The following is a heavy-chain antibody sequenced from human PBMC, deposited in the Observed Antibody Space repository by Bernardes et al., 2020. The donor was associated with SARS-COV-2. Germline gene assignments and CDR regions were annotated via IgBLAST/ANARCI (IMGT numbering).Heavy chain of an antibody. D-gene: IGHD3-3*01. CDR2: VFARGNT. CDR1: AGSMTTYY. CDR3: ARAIFGP. V-gene: IGHV4-4*07. J-gene: IGHJ5*02. Sequence: SETLSLTCTVSAGSMTTYYYSWIRQSADKGLEWIGRVFARGNTNYNPSLKSRVTMSIDTSKNQFFLNLTSVTAADTAIYYCARAIFGPWGQGTLVTVSS.